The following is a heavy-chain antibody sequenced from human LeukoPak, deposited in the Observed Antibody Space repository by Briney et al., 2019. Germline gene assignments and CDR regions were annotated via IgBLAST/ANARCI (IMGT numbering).Heavy chain of an antibody. Sequence: SETLSLTCTVSGGSISSGSYYWSWIRPPPGKGLEWIGRIYTSGRTNYNPSLKSRVTISVDTSKNQFSLKLSSVTAADTAVYYCARGRYYDFWSGPGAFDIWGQGTMVTVSS. CDR2: IYTSGRT. V-gene: IGHV4-61*02. D-gene: IGHD3-3*01. CDR3: ARGRYYDFWSGPGAFDI. CDR1: GGSISSGSYY. J-gene: IGHJ3*02.